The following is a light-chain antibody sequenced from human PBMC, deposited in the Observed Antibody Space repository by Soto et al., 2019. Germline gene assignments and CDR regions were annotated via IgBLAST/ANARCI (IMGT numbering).Light chain of an antibody. Sequence: EIVMTQSPATLSVSPGERATLSCRAGQSVSSNLAWYQQKPGQAPTLLIYGASARATGIPVRFSGSRSGTEFTLTNSSMQSEDYAVYYCQHYNNWPFTFGQGTKLEI. CDR3: QHYNNWPFT. CDR2: GAS. J-gene: IGKJ2*01. V-gene: IGKV3-15*01. CDR1: QSVSSN.